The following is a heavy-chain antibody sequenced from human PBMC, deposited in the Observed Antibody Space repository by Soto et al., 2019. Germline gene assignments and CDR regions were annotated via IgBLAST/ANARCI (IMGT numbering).Heavy chain of an antibody. J-gene: IGHJ5*02. Sequence: AASVKVSCKASGYTFTSYGISWVRQAPGQGLEWMGWISSYNGNTNYAQKVQGRVTMTTDTSTSTTYMELRSLRSDDTAVYYRARGPRYCSTTSCFSGVTWFDPWGQGTLVTV. CDR2: ISSYNGNT. CDR1: GYTFTSYG. D-gene: IGHD2-2*01. V-gene: IGHV1-18*04. CDR3: ARGPRYCSTTSCFSGVTWFDP.